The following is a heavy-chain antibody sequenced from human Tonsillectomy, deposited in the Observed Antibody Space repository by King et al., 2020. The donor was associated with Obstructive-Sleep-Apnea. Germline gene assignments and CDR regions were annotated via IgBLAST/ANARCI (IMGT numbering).Heavy chain of an antibody. D-gene: IGHD6-19*01. CDR1: GFTLEDFA. Sequence: MQLVQSGGGLVQPGMSLRLSCAASGFTLEDFAMHWVRQAPGKGLEWVSGISWNGGDIAHAESVKGRFTISRDNAGNYLYLQVNSLRAEDTDLYYCARDYFVTVAGPFDYWGQGTLVPVSS. V-gene: IGHV3-9*01. CDR2: ISWNGGDI. CDR3: ARDYFVTVAGPFDY. J-gene: IGHJ4*02.